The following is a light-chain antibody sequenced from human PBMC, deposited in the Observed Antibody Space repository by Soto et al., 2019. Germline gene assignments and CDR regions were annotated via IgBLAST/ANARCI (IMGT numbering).Light chain of an antibody. V-gene: IGLV1-44*01. CDR3: AAWDDSLNGVV. CDR2: SNN. Sequence: QSVLTQPPSASGTPGQRVTISCSGSSSNIGSNTVNWYQQLPGTAPKLLIYSNNQRPSGVPDRFSVSKSGTSASLAISGLQSEDEADYYCAAWDDSLNGVVFGGGTNLTVL. J-gene: IGLJ2*01. CDR1: SSNIGSNT.